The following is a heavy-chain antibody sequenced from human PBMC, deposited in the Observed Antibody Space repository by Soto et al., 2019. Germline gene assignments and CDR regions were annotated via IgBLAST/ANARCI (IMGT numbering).Heavy chain of an antibody. Sequence: SVKVACNASGGTFSSYAISWVRQAPGQGLEWMGGITPIFGTANYAQKFQGRVTITADESTSTAYMELSSLRSEDTAVYYCARARGWQLAPDTFDYWGQGTLVTVSS. CDR3: ARARGWQLAPDTFDY. J-gene: IGHJ4*02. V-gene: IGHV1-69*13. CDR1: GGTFSSYA. CDR2: ITPIFGTA. D-gene: IGHD6-6*01.